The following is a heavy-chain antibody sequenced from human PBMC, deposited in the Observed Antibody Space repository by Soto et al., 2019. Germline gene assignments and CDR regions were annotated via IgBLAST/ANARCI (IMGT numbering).Heavy chain of an antibody. CDR3: ARDXXXSGYPEYFQH. Sequence: EVQLVESGGGLIQPGGSLRLSCAASGFTVSSNYMSWVRQAPGKGLEWVSVIYSGGSTYYADSVKGRFTISRDNSKNSLYLQMNSXRAXDTAVYYCARDXXXSGYPEYFQHWGQGTLVTVSS. CDR1: GFTVSSNY. J-gene: IGHJ1*01. D-gene: IGHD3-22*01. V-gene: IGHV3-53*01. CDR2: IYSGGST.